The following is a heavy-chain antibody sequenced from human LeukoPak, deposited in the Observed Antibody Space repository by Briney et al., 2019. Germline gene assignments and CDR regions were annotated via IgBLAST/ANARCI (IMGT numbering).Heavy chain of an antibody. CDR1: GYTFTNYD. Sequence: ASVKVSCKASGYTFTNYDINWVRQATGQGLEWMGWMNPNSGNTGYAQKFQGRVTITRDTSISTAYMELSSLRSEDTAVYYCARRKGYCTNGVCYIWFDPWGKGTTVTVSS. CDR3: ARRKGYCTNGVCYIWFDP. D-gene: IGHD2-8*01. CDR2: MNPNSGNT. V-gene: IGHV1-8*03. J-gene: IGHJ6*04.